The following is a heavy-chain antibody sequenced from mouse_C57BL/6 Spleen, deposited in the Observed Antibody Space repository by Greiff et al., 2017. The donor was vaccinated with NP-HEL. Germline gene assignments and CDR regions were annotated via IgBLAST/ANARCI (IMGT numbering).Heavy chain of an antibody. V-gene: IGHV1-82*01. CDR2: IYPGDGDT. D-gene: IGHD2-1*01. CDR1: GYAFSSSW. Sequence: QVQLQQSGPELVKPGASVKISCKASGYAFSSSWMNWVKQRPGPGLEWIGRIYPGDGDTNYNGKFKGKATLTADKSSSTAYMQLSSLTSEDSAVYFCARSDLLGAMDYWGQRTSVTVSS. J-gene: IGHJ4*01. CDR3: ARSDLLGAMDY.